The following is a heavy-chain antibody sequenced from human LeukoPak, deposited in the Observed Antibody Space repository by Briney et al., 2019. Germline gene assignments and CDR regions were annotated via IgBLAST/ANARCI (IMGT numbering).Heavy chain of an antibody. CDR1: GGAFSGYY. J-gene: IGHJ6*02. Sequence: PLETLSLTCAVYGGAFSGYYWSWIRQPPGKGLEWIGEINHSGSTNYNPSLKSRVTMSVDTSKNQFSLKLSSVTAADTAVYYCARSSAVAREYYDILTGPRGRHYYYYGMDVWGQGTTVTVSS. V-gene: IGHV4-34*01. D-gene: IGHD3-9*01. CDR2: INHSGST. CDR3: ARSSAVAREYYDILTGPRGRHYYYYGMDV.